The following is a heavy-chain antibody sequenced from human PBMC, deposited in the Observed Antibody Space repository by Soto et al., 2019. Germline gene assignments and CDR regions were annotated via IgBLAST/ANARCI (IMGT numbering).Heavy chain of an antibody. CDR1: GFTFSNAW. J-gene: IGHJ4*02. CDR3: TTGGLGDEWELRPRFDY. V-gene: IGHV3-15*07. CDR2: IKSKTDGGTT. D-gene: IGHD1-26*01. Sequence: GGSLRLSCAASGFTFSNAWMNWVRQAPGKGLEWVGRIKSKTDGGTTDYAAPVKGRFTISRDDSKNTLYLQMNSLKTEDTAVYYCTTGGLGDEWELRPRFDYWGQGTLVTVSS.